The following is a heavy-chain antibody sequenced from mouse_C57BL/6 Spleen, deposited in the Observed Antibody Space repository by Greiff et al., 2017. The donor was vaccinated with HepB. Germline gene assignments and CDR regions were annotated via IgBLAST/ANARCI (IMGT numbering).Heavy chain of an antibody. J-gene: IGHJ1*03. CDR2: IDPEDGDT. D-gene: IGHD1-1*01. CDR1: GFNIKDYY. CDR3: TTHESYFGSSYWYFDV. Sequence: VQLQQSGAELVRPGASVKLSCTASGFNIKDYYMHWVKQRPEQGLEWIGRIDPEDGDTEYAPKFQGKATMTADTSSNTACLQLSSLTSEDTAVYYCTTHESYFGSSYWYFDVWGTGTTVTVSS. V-gene: IGHV14-1*01.